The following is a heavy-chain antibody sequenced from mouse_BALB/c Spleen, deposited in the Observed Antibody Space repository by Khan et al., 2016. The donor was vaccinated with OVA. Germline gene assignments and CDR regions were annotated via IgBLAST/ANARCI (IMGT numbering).Heavy chain of an antibody. CDR2: ISYSGST. V-gene: IGHV3-2*02. CDR3: ARRAYYGNWYFDV. J-gene: IGHJ1*01. D-gene: IGHD2-1*01. Sequence: EVKLLESGPGLVKPSQSLSLTCTVTGYSITSDYAWNWIRQFPGNKLEWMGYISYSGSTGYNPSLKSRISITRDTSKNQFFLQLNSMTTEDTATYYCARRAYYGNWYFDVWGAGTTVTVSS. CDR1: GYSITSDYA.